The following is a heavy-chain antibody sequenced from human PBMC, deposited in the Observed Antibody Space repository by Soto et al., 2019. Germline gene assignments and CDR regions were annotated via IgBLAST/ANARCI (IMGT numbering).Heavy chain of an antibody. V-gene: IGHV3-21*01. D-gene: IGHD6-13*01. CDR1: GFTFSSYS. J-gene: IGHJ3*02. CDR3: ARVPTYNSRRPDAFDI. Sequence: PGGSLRLSCAASGFTFSSYSMNWVRQAPGKGLEWVSSISSSSSYIYYADSVKGRFTISRDNAKNSLYLQMNSLRAEDTAVYYCARVPTYNSRRPDAFDIWGQGTMVTVSS. CDR2: ISSSSSYI.